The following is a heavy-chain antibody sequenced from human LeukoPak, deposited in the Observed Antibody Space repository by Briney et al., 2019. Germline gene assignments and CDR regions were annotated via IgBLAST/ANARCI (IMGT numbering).Heavy chain of an antibody. V-gene: IGHV1-69*13. Sequence: SVKVSRKASGGTFSSYAISWVRQAPGQGLEWMGGIIPIFGTANYAQKFQGRVTITADESTSTAYMELSSLRSEDTAVYYCASRRDSSGYYPRNAFDIWGQGTMVTVSS. J-gene: IGHJ3*02. CDR1: GGTFSSYA. D-gene: IGHD3-22*01. CDR2: IIPIFGTA. CDR3: ASRRDSSGYYPRNAFDI.